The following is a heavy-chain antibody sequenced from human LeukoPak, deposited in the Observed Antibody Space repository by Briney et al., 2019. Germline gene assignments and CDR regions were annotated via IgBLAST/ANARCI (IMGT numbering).Heavy chain of an antibody. CDR3: ARGHYHFDY. V-gene: IGHV3-30*03. D-gene: IGHD1-26*01. J-gene: IGHJ4*02. CDR2: ISYDGTNK. CDR1: GFTLSSYG. Sequence: PGGSLRLSCAASGFTLSSYGMHWVRQAPGKGLEWVAVISYDGTNKYYADSVKGRFTISRDNSKNTLYLEMNRLRAEDTAVYYCARGHYHFDYWGQGTLVTVSS.